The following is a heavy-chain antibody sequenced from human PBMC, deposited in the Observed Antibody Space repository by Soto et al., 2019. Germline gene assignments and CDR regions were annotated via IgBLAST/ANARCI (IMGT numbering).Heavy chain of an antibody. CDR3: ARVIGTTLGWFDP. D-gene: IGHD1-7*01. Sequence: PSETLSLTCAVSGYSISSGYYWGWIRQPPGKGLEWIGSIYHIGSTYYNPSLKSRVTISVDTSKNQFSLKLSSVTAADTAVYYCARVIGTTLGWFDPWGQGTLVTVSS. CDR2: IYHIGST. CDR1: GYSISSGYY. J-gene: IGHJ5*02. V-gene: IGHV4-38-2*01.